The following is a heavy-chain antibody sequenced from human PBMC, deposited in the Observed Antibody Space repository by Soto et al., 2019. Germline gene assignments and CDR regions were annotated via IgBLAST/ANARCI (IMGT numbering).Heavy chain of an antibody. D-gene: IGHD2-2*02. CDR1: GFTFSSYS. Sequence: GGSLRLSCAASGFTFSSYSMNWVRQAPGKGLEWVSSISSSSSYIYYADSVKGRFTISRDNAKNSLYLQMNSLRAEDTAVYYCARDPVIYCSSTSCYNRDYYYYGVDVWGQGTTVTVSS. J-gene: IGHJ6*02. CDR3: ARDPVIYCSSTSCYNRDYYYYGVDV. CDR2: ISSSSSYI. V-gene: IGHV3-21*01.